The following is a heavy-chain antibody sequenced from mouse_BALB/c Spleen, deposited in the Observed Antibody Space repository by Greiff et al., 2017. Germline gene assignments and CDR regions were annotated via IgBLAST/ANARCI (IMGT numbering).Heavy chain of an antibody. V-gene: IGHV7-1*02. CDR2: ISNKANDYTT. CDR1: GFTFSDFY. CDR3: ARDAYYGYYWYFDV. Sequence: EVNVVESGGGLVQPGGSLRLSCATSGFTFSDFYMEWVRQPPGKRLEWIAAISNKANDYTTEYSASVKGRFIVYRNTSQSILYLQMKALRAEDTAIYYCARDAYYGYYWYFDVWGEGTTVTVSS. D-gene: IGHD2-14*01. J-gene: IGHJ1*01.